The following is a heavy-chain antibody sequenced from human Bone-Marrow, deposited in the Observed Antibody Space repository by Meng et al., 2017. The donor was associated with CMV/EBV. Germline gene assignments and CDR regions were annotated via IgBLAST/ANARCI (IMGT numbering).Heavy chain of an antibody. V-gene: IGHV3-7*01. D-gene: IGHD6-13*01. J-gene: IGHJ3*02. CDR2: IKQDGSEK. Sequence: GESLKISCAASGFTFSSYWMSWVRQAPGKGLEWVANIKQDGSEKYYVDSVKGRFTISRDNAKNSLYLQMNSLRAEDTAVYYCARATSTAAAGTWDLGMYAFDIWGQGTMVTVSS. CDR3: ARATSTAAAGTWDLGMYAFDI. CDR1: GFTFSSYW.